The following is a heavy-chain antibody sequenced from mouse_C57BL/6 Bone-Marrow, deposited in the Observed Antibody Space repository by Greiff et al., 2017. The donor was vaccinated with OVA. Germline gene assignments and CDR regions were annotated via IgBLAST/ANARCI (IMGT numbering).Heavy chain of an antibody. V-gene: IGHV1-26*01. CDR1: GYTFTDYY. D-gene: IGHD1-1*01. J-gene: IGHJ4*01. CDR3: AREKGLITTVVALYYYAMDY. Sequence: EVQLQQSGPELVKPGASVKISCKASGYTFTDYYMNWVKQSHGKSLEWIGDINPNNGGTSYNQKFKGKATLTVDKSSSTAYMELRSLTSEDSAVYYCAREKGLITTVVALYYYAMDYWGQGTSVTVSS. CDR2: INPNNGGT.